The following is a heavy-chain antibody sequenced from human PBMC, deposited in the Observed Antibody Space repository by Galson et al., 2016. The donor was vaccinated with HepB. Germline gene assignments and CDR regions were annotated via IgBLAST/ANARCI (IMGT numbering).Heavy chain of an antibody. CDR1: VNIFTGYY. Sequence: SVKVSCKASVNIFTGYYIHWVRQAPGQGLEWLGWINPTRGTTNDEQKFQGRVTMTRDTSISTNYMSLNGVRFDDTAVYYCAGFVDYDEAVYWGQGTLVTVSS. D-gene: IGHD4-17*01. CDR3: AGFVDYDEAVY. V-gene: IGHV1-2*02. J-gene: IGHJ4*02. CDR2: INPTRGTT.